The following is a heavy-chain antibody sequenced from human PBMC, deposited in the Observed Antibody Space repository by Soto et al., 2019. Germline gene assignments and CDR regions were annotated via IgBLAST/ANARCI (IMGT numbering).Heavy chain of an antibody. J-gene: IGHJ4*02. CDR2: INPNSGGT. D-gene: IGHD3-3*01. CDR3: ARDSTLLYRSYYFDY. CDR1: GYTFTGYY. V-gene: IGHV1-2*04. Sequence: QVQLVQSGAEVKKPGASVKVSCKASGYTFTGYYMHWVRQAPGQGLEWMGWINPNSGGTNYAQKFQGWVTMTRDTSISTAYMELSRLRSDDTAVYYCARDSTLLYRSYYFDYWGQGTLVTVSS.